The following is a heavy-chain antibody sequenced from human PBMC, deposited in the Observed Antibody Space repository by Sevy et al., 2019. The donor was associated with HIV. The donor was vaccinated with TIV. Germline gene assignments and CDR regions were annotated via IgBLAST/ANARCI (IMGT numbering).Heavy chain of an antibody. V-gene: IGHV3-33*08. Sequence: GGSLRLSCAASGVAFSSYAMHWVRQAPDKGLEWVAVIWYDGSNKYYGDSVKGRFTISRDNSKNTLYLQMNSLRAEDTAVYYCARGSLYSSGWSESLDYWGQGTLVTVSS. CDR3: ARGSLYSSGWSESLDY. CDR2: IWYDGSNK. D-gene: IGHD6-19*01. J-gene: IGHJ4*02. CDR1: GVAFSSYA.